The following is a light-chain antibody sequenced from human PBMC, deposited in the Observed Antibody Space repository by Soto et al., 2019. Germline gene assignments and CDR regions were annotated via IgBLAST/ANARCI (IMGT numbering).Light chain of an antibody. Sequence: QSALTQPASVSGSPGQSITISCAGTNSDIGANNYVSWYQQHPGKAPKLMIYDVSNRPSGVSTRFSGSKSANTASLTISGLLAEDEAEYYCASYSISNTGVFGGGTKLTVL. CDR3: ASYSISNTGV. CDR2: DVS. V-gene: IGLV2-14*03. CDR1: NSDIGANNY. J-gene: IGLJ3*02.